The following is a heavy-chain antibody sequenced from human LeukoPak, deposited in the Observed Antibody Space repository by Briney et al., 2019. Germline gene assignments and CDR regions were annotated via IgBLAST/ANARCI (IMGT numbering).Heavy chain of an antibody. Sequence: GGPLRLSCAASGFTFSSYSMNWVRQAPGKGLEWVSYISSSSSTIYYADSVRSRFTISRDNAKNTLYLQMNSLRAEDTAVYYCARGPDIVVFKYYFDFWGQGNLVTVSS. V-gene: IGHV3-48*04. D-gene: IGHD2-15*01. CDR1: GFTFSSYS. J-gene: IGHJ4*02. CDR2: ISSSSSTI. CDR3: ARGPDIVVFKYYFDF.